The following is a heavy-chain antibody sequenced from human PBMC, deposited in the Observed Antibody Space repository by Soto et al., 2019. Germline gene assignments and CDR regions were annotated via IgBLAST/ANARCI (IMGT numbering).Heavy chain of an antibody. CDR1: GFIFSSYG. CDR3: ARDATGELGEAFDL. D-gene: IGHD1-26*01. Sequence: QVQLVESGGGVVQPGRSLRLSCAASGFIFSSYGMHWVRQAPGKGLEWVTVISYDGSYKIYADSVKGRFTISRDNSQNTLYLQMSSLRVEDTAVYYCARDATGELGEAFDLWGQGTMVTVS. CDR2: ISYDGSYK. V-gene: IGHV3-30*03. J-gene: IGHJ3*01.